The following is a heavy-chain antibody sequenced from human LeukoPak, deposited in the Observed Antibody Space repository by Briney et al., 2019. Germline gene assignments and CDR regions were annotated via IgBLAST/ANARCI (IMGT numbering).Heavy chain of an antibody. D-gene: IGHD3-22*01. V-gene: IGHV3-33*08. J-gene: IGHJ4*02. CDR3: ARDRTYYYDSSGYPNYYFDY. CDR1: GFTFSSYA. CDR2: IWYDGSNK. Sequence: GGSLRLSCAASGFTFSSYAMSWVRQAPGKGLEWVAVIWYDGSNKYYADSVKGRFTISRDNSKNTLYLQMNSLRAEDTAVYYCARDRTYYYDSSGYPNYYFDYWGQGTLVTVSS.